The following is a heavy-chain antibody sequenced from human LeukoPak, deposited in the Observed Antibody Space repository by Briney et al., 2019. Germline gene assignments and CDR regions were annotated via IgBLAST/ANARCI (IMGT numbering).Heavy chain of an antibody. J-gene: IGHJ5*02. D-gene: IGHD6-13*01. V-gene: IGHV3-74*01. Sequence: GGSLRLSCAASGFTFSSYWMHWVRQAPGKGLVWVSRMDSDGSNTNYADSVKGRFTISRDNAKNTLYLQINSLRAEDTAVYYCARDRSSSPNWFDPWGQGTLVTVSS. CDR1: GFTFSSYW. CDR2: MDSDGSNT. CDR3: ARDRSSSPNWFDP.